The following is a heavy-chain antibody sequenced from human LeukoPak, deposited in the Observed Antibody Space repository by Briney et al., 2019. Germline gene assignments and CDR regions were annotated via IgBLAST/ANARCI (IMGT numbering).Heavy chain of an antibody. D-gene: IGHD6-13*01. CDR1: GFXFSSYA. CDR2: ISSNGGST. J-gene: IGHJ4*02. CDR3: ARGGSSSWSPIDY. Sequence: GGSLRLSCAASGFXFSSYAMHWVRQAPGKGLQYVSAISSNGGSTYYADSVKGRFTISRDNSKNTLYLQMGSLRGEDMAVYYCARGGSSSWSPIDYWGQGTLVTVSS. V-gene: IGHV3-64*02.